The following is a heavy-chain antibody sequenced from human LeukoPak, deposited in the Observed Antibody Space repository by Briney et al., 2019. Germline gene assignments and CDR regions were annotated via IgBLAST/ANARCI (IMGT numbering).Heavy chain of an antibody. Sequence: SGGSLRLSCAASGFTFSSYGMHWVRQAPGKGLEWVGRIKSKTDGGTTDYAAPVKGRFTISRDDSKNTLYLQMNSLKTEDTAVYYCTTDPHPTFYYYYYMDVWGKGTTVTVSS. CDR1: GFTFSSYG. CDR3: TTDPHPTFYYYYYMDV. CDR2: IKSKTDGGTT. J-gene: IGHJ6*03. V-gene: IGHV3-15*01.